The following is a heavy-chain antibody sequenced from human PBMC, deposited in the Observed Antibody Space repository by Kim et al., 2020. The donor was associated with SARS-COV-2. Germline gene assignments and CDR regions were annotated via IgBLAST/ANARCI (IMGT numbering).Heavy chain of an antibody. J-gene: IGHJ5*02. V-gene: IGHV3-11*05. D-gene: IGHD3-3*01. CDR2: ISSSSSYT. Sequence: GGSLRLSCAASGFTFSDYYMSWIRQAPGKGLEWVSYISSSSSYTNYADSVKGRFTISRDNAKNSLYLQMNSLRAEDTAVYYCARVVTIFGVVCWFDPWGQGTLVTVSS. CDR1: GFTFSDYY. CDR3: ARVVTIFGVVCWFDP.